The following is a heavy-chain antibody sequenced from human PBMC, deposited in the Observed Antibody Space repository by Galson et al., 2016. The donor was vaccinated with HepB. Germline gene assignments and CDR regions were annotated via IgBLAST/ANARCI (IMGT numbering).Heavy chain of an antibody. CDR3: ARRGQGIFYPTNNYFYGMGV. CDR1: GSTFSNFA. Sequence: SVKVSCKASGSTFSNFAINWVRQAPGQGLEWMGGIIPISETTNYAQKFQDRVTLTADKSTSTAYMELSSLKAEDTAVYYCARRGQGIFYPTNNYFYGMGVWGQGTTVTVSS. CDR2: IIPISETT. J-gene: IGHJ6*02. D-gene: IGHD3-10*01. V-gene: IGHV1-69*06.